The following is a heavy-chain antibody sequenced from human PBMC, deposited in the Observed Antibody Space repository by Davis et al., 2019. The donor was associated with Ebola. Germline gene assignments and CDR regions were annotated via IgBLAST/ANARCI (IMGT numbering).Heavy chain of an antibody. V-gene: IGHV3-33*01. Sequence: PGGSLRLSCAASGFTFSSYGMHWVRQAPGKGLEWVAVIWYDGSNKYYADSVKGRFTISRDNSKNTLYLQMNSLRAEDTAVYYCARDKGTIFGVVTTSFGMDVWGQGTTVTVSS. J-gene: IGHJ6*02. CDR1: GFTFSSYG. CDR2: IWYDGSNK. D-gene: IGHD3-3*01. CDR3: ARDKGTIFGVVTTSFGMDV.